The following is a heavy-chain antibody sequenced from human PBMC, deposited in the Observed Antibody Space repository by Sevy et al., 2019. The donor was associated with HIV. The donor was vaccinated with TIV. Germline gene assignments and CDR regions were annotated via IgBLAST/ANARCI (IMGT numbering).Heavy chain of an antibody. J-gene: IGHJ4*02. Sequence: PGGSLRLSCAASGFTFSSYIMNWVRQAPGRGLEWMSRISGAGGNTDYGDSAKGRFTISRDNSKNTVYLQMKDLRAEDTAVYYGVKGGRDGFNPYLDFWGQGTLVTVSS. V-gene: IGHV3-23*01. D-gene: IGHD1-26*01. CDR2: ISGAGGNT. CDR3: VKGGRDGFNPYLDF. CDR1: GFTFSSYI.